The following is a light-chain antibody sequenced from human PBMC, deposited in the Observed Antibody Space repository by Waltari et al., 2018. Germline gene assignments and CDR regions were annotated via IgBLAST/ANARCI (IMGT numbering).Light chain of an antibody. Sequence: EIVLTQSPGTLSLSPGERATLSCRASQSVSSSYLAWYQQKPGQAHRLLIYGASSRATGIPDRFSGSGSGTDFTLTISRLEPEDFATYYCQQSDSLPLTFGGGTKVEIK. V-gene: IGKV3-20*01. J-gene: IGKJ4*01. CDR2: GAS. CDR1: QSVSSSY. CDR3: QQSDSLPLT.